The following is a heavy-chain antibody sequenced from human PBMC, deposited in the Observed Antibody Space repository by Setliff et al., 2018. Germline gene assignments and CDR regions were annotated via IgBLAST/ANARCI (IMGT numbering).Heavy chain of an antibody. D-gene: IGHD3-22*01. CDR3: ARGGGGPDSSGYFEYYQH. CDR2: INPSGGST. CDR1: GYTFTSYY. Sequence: ASVKVSCKASGYTFTSYYMHWVRQAPGQGLEWMGIINPSGGSTSYAQKFQGRVTMTRDTSTSTVYMELSSLRSEDTAVYYCARGGGGPDSSGYFEYYQHWGQGTLVTVSS. J-gene: IGHJ1*01. V-gene: IGHV1-46*01.